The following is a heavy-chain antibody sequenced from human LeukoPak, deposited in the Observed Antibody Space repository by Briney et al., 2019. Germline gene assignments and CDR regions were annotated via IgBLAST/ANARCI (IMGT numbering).Heavy chain of an antibody. CDR2: IKQDGSET. D-gene: IGHD2-15*01. CDR1: GFTSISYW. CDR3: ARPSFTQGSYFDY. Sequence: GGSLRLSCAASGFTSISYWMSWVRQAPGKGLEWVANIKQDGSETYYVDSVKGRFTISRDNAKNSLYLQMNSLSAEDTAVYYCARPSFTQGSYFDYWGQGTLVTVSS. V-gene: IGHV3-7*01. J-gene: IGHJ4*02.